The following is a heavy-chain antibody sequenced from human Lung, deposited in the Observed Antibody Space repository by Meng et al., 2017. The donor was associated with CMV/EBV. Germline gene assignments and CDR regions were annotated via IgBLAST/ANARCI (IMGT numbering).Heavy chain of an antibody. V-gene: IGHV3-30*02. CDR1: GLTFTSYG. Sequence: HVNLVGSGGGVVQHGGSLRLSCAASGLTFTSYGMHWFRQAPGKGMEWVAFIRYDESDKYYGESVKGRFTISRDTSRNTLDLQMNSLRPEDTGVYYCAKDDPVLHQWGQGTLVTVSS. CDR3: AKDDPVLHQ. CDR2: IRYDESDK. J-gene: IGHJ4*02.